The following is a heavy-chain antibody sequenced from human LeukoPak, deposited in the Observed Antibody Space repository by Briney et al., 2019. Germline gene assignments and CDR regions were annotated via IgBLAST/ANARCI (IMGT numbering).Heavy chain of an antibody. Sequence: ASVKVSCKASGYTFTSYAMHWVRQAPGQRLEWMGWINAGNGNTKYSQKFQGRVTITRDTSASTAYMELRSLGSDDTAVYYCARVESERIAVLIWFDPWGQGTLVTVSS. CDR3: ARVESERIAVLIWFDP. D-gene: IGHD6-19*01. CDR2: INAGNGNT. V-gene: IGHV1-3*01. CDR1: GYTFTSYA. J-gene: IGHJ5*02.